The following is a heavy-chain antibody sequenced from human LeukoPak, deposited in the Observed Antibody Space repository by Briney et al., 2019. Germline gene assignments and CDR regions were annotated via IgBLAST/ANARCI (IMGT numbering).Heavy chain of an antibody. Sequence: SETLSLTCTVSGGSISSYYWSWIRRPPGKGLEWIGYIYYSGSTNYNPSLKSRVTISVDTSKNQFPLKLSSVTAADTAVYYCARRGRTVTPGAFDIWGQGTMVTVSS. D-gene: IGHD1-26*01. V-gene: IGHV4-59*08. CDR1: GGSISSYY. CDR3: ARRGRTVTPGAFDI. J-gene: IGHJ3*02. CDR2: IYYSGST.